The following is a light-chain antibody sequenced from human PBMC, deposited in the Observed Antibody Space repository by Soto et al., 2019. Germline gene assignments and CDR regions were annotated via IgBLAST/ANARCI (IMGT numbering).Light chain of an antibody. J-gene: IGKJ1*01. CDR1: QSVSSN. CDR2: GAS. CDR3: QKYNNSPRT. Sequence: EIVMTQSPATLSVSPGERATLSCRASQSVSSNLAWYQQKPGQAPRLLIYGASTRATGIPARFSGSGSGTEFTLTISSLQSEDFAVYYCQKYNNSPRTFGQRTKVEIK. V-gene: IGKV3-15*01.